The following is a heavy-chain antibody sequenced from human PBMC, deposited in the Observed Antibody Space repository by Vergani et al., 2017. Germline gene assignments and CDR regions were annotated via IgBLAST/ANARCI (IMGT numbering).Heavy chain of an antibody. J-gene: IGHJ3*02. CDR1: GFTFTAHG. CDR2: ISGQNFRT. Sequence: EVQLLESGGGSAQPGESLRLSCVASGFTFTAHGLNWVRQAPGKGLEWVSGISGQNFRTHYADSVKGRFTISRDNSRDTLYLYMNNLRDDDAAVYYCVKEDTSSCPFDIWGQETMVTVSS. V-gene: IGHV3-23*01. CDR3: VKEDTSSCPFDI. D-gene: IGHD2-2*01.